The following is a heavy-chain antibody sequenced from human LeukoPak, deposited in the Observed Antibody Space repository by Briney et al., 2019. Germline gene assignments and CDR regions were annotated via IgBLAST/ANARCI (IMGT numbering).Heavy chain of an antibody. J-gene: IGHJ4*02. V-gene: IGHV3-48*03. D-gene: IGHD6-19*01. CDR2: ISNGGGTI. Sequence: GGSLRLSCAASGFTFSGYEMNWVRQAPEKGLEWVSYISNGGGTIYYADSVKGRFTISRDNAKNSLYLQMSSLRVEDTAVYYCARHSSGWYYFDNWGQGTLVTVSS. CDR1: GFTFSGYE. CDR3: ARHSSGWYYFDN.